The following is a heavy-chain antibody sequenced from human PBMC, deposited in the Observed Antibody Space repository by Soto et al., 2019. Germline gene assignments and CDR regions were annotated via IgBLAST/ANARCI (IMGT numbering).Heavy chain of an antibody. V-gene: IGHV4-39*01. CDR3: ARHLGITMVRGANWFDP. J-gene: IGHJ5*02. CDR1: GGSISSSSYY. Sequence: PSETLSLTCTVSGGSISSSSYYWGWIRQPPVKGLEWIGSIYYSGSTYYNPSLKSRVTISVDTSKNQFSLKLSSVTAADTAVYYCARHLGITMVRGANWFDPWGQGXLVTVYS. D-gene: IGHD3-10*01. CDR2: IYYSGST.